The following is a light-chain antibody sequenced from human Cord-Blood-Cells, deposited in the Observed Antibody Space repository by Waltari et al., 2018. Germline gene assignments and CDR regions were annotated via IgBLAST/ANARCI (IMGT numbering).Light chain of an antibody. CDR2: DDS. V-gene: IGLV3-21*03. CDR1: NLGSKS. J-gene: IGLJ3*02. Sequence: SYVLTQPPSVSVAPGKTARITRGGNNLGSKSVQWYQQKPGQAPVLGVYDDSDRPSGIPERFSGSNAGNTATLTISRVEAGDEADYYCQVWDSSSDREVFGGGTKLTVL. CDR3: QVWDSSSDREV.